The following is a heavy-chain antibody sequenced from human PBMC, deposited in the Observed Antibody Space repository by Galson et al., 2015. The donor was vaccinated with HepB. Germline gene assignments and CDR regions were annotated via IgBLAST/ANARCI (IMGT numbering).Heavy chain of an antibody. J-gene: IGHJ4*02. CDR2: IRSKAYGGTT. Sequence: SLRLSCAASGFTFDDYAMHWVRQAPGKGLEWVGFIRSKAYGGTTEYAASVKGRFTISRDDSKSIAYLQMNSLKTEDTAVYYCTRRLGRTTFDYWGQGTLVTVSS. D-gene: IGHD3-16*01. CDR3: TRRLGRTTFDY. CDR1: GFTFDDYA. V-gene: IGHV3-49*04.